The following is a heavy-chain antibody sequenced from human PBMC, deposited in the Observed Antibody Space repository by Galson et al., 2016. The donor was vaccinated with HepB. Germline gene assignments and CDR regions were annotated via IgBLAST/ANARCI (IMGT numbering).Heavy chain of an antibody. J-gene: IGHJ2*01. CDR2: INPNSGGT. Sequence: SVKVSCKASGHTFSGYHTHWVRQAPGQGPEWMGWINPNSGGTNYAQKFQGRVTMTRDTSISTVNMELSTLRSDDTAVYYCARAPLRFLEWSLGYFDLWGRGTLVSVSS. D-gene: IGHD3-3*01. CDR1: GHTFSGYH. V-gene: IGHV1-2*02. CDR3: ARAPLRFLEWSLGYFDL.